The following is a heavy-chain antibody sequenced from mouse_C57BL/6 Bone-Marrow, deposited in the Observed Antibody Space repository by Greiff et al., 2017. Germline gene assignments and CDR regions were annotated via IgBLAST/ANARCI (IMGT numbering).Heavy chain of an antibody. Sequence: EVQLQQSGAELVRPGASVKLSCTASGFNIKDDYMHWVKQRPEQGLEWIGWIDPENGDTEYASKFQGKATITADTSSNTAYMQLSSLTSEGTAVYYCTKLLVTTVVFDYWGQGTTLTVSS. V-gene: IGHV14-4*01. J-gene: IGHJ2*01. CDR2: IDPENGDT. CDR1: GFNIKDDY. D-gene: IGHD1-1*01. CDR3: TKLLVTTVVFDY.